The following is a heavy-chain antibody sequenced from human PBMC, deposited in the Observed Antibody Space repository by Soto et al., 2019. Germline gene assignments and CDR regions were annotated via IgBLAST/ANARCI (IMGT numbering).Heavy chain of an antibody. CDR3: ARDSVRGAYNWFDP. CDR2: IWYDGSNK. J-gene: IGHJ5*02. CDR1: GFTFSSYG. D-gene: IGHD3-10*01. Sequence: GGSLRLSCAASGFTFSSYGMHWVRQAPGKGLEWVAVIWYDGSNKYYADSVKGRFTISRDNSKNTLYLQMNSLRAEDTAVYYCARDSVRGAYNWFDPWGQGTLVTVSS. V-gene: IGHV3-33*01.